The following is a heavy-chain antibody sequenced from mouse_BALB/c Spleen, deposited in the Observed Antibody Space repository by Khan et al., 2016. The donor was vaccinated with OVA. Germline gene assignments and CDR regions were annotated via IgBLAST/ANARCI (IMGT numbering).Heavy chain of an antibody. V-gene: IGHV1-9*01. D-gene: IGHD2-14*01. J-gene: IGHJ2*01. Sequence: VQLQQSGAELMKPGASVKISCKATGYTFSSYWIEWVKQRPGHGLEWIGEILPGSGNTHYNEKFKGKATFTADQYSNTAYMQLSSLTSEDSAFYYCARSSPYYRYFFDYGGQGTTLAVSS. CDR3: ARSSPYYRYFFDY. CDR2: ILPGSGNT. CDR1: GYTFSSYW.